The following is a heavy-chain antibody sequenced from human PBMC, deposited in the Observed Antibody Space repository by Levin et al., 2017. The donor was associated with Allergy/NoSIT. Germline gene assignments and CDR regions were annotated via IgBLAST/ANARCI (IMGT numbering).Heavy chain of an antibody. Sequence: SGPTLVKPTQTLTLTCTVSGFSLSTPAVGVGWFRQPPGKAPEWLTLIYWDDDKRYNPSLRSRLSITKDTSKNQVVFTLPNVGPEDTGTYYCAHRDYGSGPSNWFDSWGQGTLVIVSS. CDR2: IYWDDDK. D-gene: IGHD3-10*01. CDR1: GFSLSTPAVG. CDR3: AHRDYGSGPSNWFDS. V-gene: IGHV2-5*02. J-gene: IGHJ5*01.